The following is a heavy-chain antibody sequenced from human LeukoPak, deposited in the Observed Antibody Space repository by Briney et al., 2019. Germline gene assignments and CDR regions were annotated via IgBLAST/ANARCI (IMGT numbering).Heavy chain of an antibody. Sequence: GGSLRLSCTASGFTFGDYAMSWFRQAPGKGLEWVSYISSSGSTTYYADSVKGRFTISRDNAKNSLFLQMNSLRAEDTAVYFCARMFEFWGQGTLVTVSS. CDR2: ISSSGSTT. J-gene: IGHJ4*02. V-gene: IGHV3-48*03. CDR3: ARMFEF. CDR1: GFTFGDYA.